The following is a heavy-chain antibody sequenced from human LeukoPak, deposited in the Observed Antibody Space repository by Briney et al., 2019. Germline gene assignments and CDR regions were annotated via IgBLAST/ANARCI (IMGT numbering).Heavy chain of an antibody. V-gene: IGHV4-59*12. D-gene: IGHD3-10*01. CDR3: ARGVLLYYVDV. J-gene: IGHJ6*03. Sequence: SETLSLTFSVSDYSITMYYWTLILQPPGKGLEWIGYIYYSGSTNYNPSLKSRVTISVDTSKNQFSLKLSSVTAADTAVYYCARGVLLYYVDVWSKGTTVTISS. CDR1: DYSITMYY. CDR2: IYYSGST.